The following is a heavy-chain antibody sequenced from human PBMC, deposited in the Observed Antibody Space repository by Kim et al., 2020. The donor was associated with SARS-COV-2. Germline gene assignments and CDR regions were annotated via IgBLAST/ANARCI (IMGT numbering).Heavy chain of an antibody. CDR3: ARALLGSDIVVIYY. CDR2: INAGNGNT. D-gene: IGHD2-2*01. J-gene: IGHJ4*02. CDR1: GYTFTSYA. Sequence: ASVKVSCKASGYTFTSYAMHWVRQAPGQRLEWMGWINAGNGNTKYSQNFQGRVTITRDTSASTAYMELSSLRSEDTAVYYCARALLGSDIVVIYYWGQGTLVTVSS. V-gene: IGHV1-3*01.